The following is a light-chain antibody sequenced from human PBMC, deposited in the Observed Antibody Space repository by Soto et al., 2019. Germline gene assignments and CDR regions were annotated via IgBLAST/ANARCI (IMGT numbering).Light chain of an antibody. J-gene: IGLJ3*02. V-gene: IGLV1-40*01. Sequence: QSVLTQPPSVSGAPGQRVTLSCTGNTSNLGAGYDVHWYQQLPGAAPKLVIFGNRNWPSGVPERFSGSKSGTSASLAITGLQAEDEADYYCQAYDYTLTASVFGEGTKVTVL. CDR1: TSNLGAGYD. CDR2: GNR. CDR3: QAYDYTLTASV.